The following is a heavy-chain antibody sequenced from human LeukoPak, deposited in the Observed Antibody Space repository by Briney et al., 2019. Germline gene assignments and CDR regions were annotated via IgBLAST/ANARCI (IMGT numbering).Heavy chain of an antibody. Sequence: SETLSLTCTVSGGSISSSSNYWGWIRQPPGKGLEWIGSIYYSGSTYYNPSLKSRVTISVDTSKNPFSLKLSSVTAADTAVYYCARDVPGITGTTGAFDYWGQGTLVTVSS. V-gene: IGHV4-39*02. D-gene: IGHD1-7*01. J-gene: IGHJ4*02. CDR3: ARDVPGITGTTGAFDY. CDR2: IYYSGST. CDR1: GGSISSSSNY.